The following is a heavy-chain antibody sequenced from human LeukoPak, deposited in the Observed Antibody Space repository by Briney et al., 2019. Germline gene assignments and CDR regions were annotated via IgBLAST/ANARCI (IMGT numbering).Heavy chain of an antibody. Sequence: GGSLRLSCAASGFTFSDYYMSWIRQAPGKGLEWVSYISSSGSTIYYADSVKGRFTISRDNAKNSLYLQMNSLRAEDTAVYYCARELKIQLWLRLDPWGQGTLVTVSS. CDR3: ARELKIQLWLRLDP. V-gene: IGHV3-11*01. CDR2: ISSSGSTI. D-gene: IGHD5-18*01. J-gene: IGHJ5*02. CDR1: GFTFSDYY.